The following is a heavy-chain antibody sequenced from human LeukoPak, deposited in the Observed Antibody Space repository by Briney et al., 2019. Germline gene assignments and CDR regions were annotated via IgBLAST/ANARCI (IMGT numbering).Heavy chain of an antibody. V-gene: IGHV3-7*01. J-gene: IGHJ5*02. CDR1: GFSFSSNW. CDR3: ARLGLEVGGPNWFDP. CDR2: IKRDGRQK. D-gene: IGHD1-1*01. Sequence: SGGSLRLSCAAPGFSFSSNWMGWVRQAPGKGLEWVAHIKRDGRQKYYLDSVKGRFTISRDNAKNSLYLQMNSLRVEDTAVYYCARLGLEVGGPNWFDPWGQGTLVTISS.